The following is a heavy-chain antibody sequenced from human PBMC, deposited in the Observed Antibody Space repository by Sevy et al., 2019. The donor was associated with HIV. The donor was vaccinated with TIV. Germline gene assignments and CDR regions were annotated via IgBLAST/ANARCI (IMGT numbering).Heavy chain of an antibody. J-gene: IGHJ3*02. CDR1: GFTFSSFA. CDR2: LNGSGGRT. V-gene: IGHV3-23*01. D-gene: IGHD1-26*01. CDR3: AKDTDSGSYLNDAFDI. Sequence: GGSLRLSCAASGFTFSSFAMSWVRLTPGKGLEWVSGLNGSGGRTYYPDSVKGRFTISRDNSKNTLYLQMNSLRAEDTAVYYCAKDTDSGSYLNDAFDIWGQGTMVTVSS.